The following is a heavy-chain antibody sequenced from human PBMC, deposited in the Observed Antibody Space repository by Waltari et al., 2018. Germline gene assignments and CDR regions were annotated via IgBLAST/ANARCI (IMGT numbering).Heavy chain of an antibody. D-gene: IGHD5-18*01. V-gene: IGHV3-23*01. J-gene: IGHJ4*02. Sequence: EVQLLESGGGLVEPGGSVRLSCTACGFTFGSYAMRWVRQAPGKGLEWVSSISASGGNTYYADSVKGRFTISRDNMKNTIYLQMNSLRAEDTAVYFCAKGDTGRSAPSDYWGQGTLVTVSS. CDR1: GFTFGSYA. CDR3: AKGDTGRSAPSDY. CDR2: ISASGGNT.